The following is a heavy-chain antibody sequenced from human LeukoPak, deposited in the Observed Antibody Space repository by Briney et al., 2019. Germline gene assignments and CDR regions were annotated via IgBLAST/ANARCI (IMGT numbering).Heavy chain of an antibody. V-gene: IGHV4-34*01. J-gene: IGHJ4*02. CDR3: ASQSVLLWFGEKNQAPHFDY. Sequence: SETLSLTCAVYGGSFSGYYWSWIRQPPGKGLEWIGEINHSGSTNYNPSLKSRVTISVDTSKNQFSLKLSSVTAADTAVYYCASQSVLLWFGEKNQAPHFDYWGQGTLVTVSS. D-gene: IGHD3-10*01. CDR1: GGSFSGYY. CDR2: INHSGST.